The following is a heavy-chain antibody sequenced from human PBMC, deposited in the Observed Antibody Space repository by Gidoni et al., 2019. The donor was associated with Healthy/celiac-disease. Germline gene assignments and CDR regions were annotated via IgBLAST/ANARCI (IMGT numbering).Heavy chain of an antibody. V-gene: IGHV3-53*01. J-gene: IGHJ4*02. CDR3: ARASVFGVVPAAIEY. CDR1: GFTVSSNY. CDR2: IYSGGSK. Sequence: EVQLVESGGGLIQPGGSLRLSCAASGFTVSSNYMGWVRQAPGKGLEWVSVIYSGGSKYYADSVKGRFTISRDNSKNTLYLQMNSLRAEDTAVYYCARASVFGVVPAAIEYWGQGTLVTVSS. D-gene: IGHD2-2*01.